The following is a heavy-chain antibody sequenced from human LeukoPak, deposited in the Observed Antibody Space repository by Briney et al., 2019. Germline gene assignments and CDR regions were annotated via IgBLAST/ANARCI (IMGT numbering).Heavy chain of an antibody. J-gene: IGHJ4*02. Sequence: GASLKISCKGSGSRFTIYWIGWVRPVPGKGLEGMGIIYPGDSDTRYSPSFQGQVTISADKSISTAYLQWSSLKASDTAMYYCARPSRYGGYVNYWGQGTLVTVSS. CDR1: GSRFTIYW. CDR3: ARPSRYGGYVNY. D-gene: IGHD1-26*01. CDR2: IYPGDSDT. V-gene: IGHV5-51*01.